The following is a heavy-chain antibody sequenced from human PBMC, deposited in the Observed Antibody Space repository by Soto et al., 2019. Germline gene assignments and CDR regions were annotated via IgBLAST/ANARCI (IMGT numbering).Heavy chain of an antibody. D-gene: IGHD2-2*01. V-gene: IGHV4-31*03. J-gene: IGHJ5*02. CDR2: IYSSGST. CDR1: GGSFSSGGYY. CDR3: ARVLCSSTSCYVWENWFDP. Sequence: QVQLQESGPGLVKPSQTLSLTCTVSGGSFSSGGYYWNWIRQHPGKGLEWIGYIYSSGSTSYNPALKRRVTISVDTSKNQFSLKLNSVTAADTAVYYCARVLCSSTSCYVWENWFDPWGQGTLVTVSS.